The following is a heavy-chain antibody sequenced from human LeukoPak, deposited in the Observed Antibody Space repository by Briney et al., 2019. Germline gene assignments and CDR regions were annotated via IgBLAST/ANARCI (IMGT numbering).Heavy chain of an antibody. CDR1: GGSISSHY. J-gene: IGHJ3*01. CDR2: IYYNGSN. Sequence: SETLSLTCTVSGGSISSHYWSWVRQPPGKGLEWIGYIYYNGSNHYNPSLKSRVTISLDTSKNEVSLKLTSVTAADTAVYYCARIGKQLEQRNAFDVWGQGTMVTVSS. D-gene: IGHD1/OR15-1a*01. CDR3: ARIGKQLEQRNAFDV. V-gene: IGHV4-59*11.